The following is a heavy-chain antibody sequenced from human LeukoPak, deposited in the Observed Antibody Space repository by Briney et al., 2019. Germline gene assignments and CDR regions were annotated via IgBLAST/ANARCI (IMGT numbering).Heavy chain of an antibody. V-gene: IGHV3-23*01. J-gene: IGHJ4*02. Sequence: GGSLRLSCAASGLSFGFYAMSWVRQAPGKGLEWVSSISGGGAGTYYADSVRGRFTISRDNSKNTLYLQMDSLRAEDTALYYCAKDFVRYNIQFDSWGQGALVTVSS. CDR2: ISGGGAGT. CDR1: GLSFGFYA. D-gene: IGHD1-14*01. CDR3: AKDFVRYNIQFDS.